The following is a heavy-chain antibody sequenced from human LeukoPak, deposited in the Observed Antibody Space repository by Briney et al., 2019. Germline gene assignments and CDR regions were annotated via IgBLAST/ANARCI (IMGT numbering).Heavy chain of an antibody. CDR3: ARHMYGVLRYLIFDY. CDR2: FSYSGST. Sequence: SETLSLTCTVSAGSVSSSGFYWGWIRQPPGKGLEWIGSFSYSGSTYYNPSLKSRVTISVGTSNNQFSLKLSSVTAADTAVYYCARHMYGVLRYLIFDYWGQGTLVTVSS. CDR1: AGSVSSSGFY. J-gene: IGHJ4*02. V-gene: IGHV4-39*01. D-gene: IGHD3-9*01.